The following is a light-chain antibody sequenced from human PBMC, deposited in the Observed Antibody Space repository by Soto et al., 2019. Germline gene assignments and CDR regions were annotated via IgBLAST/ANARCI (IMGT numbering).Light chain of an antibody. CDR2: GAS. V-gene: IGKV3-20*01. J-gene: IGKJ4*01. CDR1: QSVSNSY. CDR3: QQYGSSSLT. Sequence: EIVLTQSPGTVSLSPGERATLSCRASQSVSNSYLAWYQQKPGQAPRLLISGASSRATGIPDRFSGSGSGTDFTLTISRLEPEDFAVYYCQQYGSSSLTFGGGTKVEIK.